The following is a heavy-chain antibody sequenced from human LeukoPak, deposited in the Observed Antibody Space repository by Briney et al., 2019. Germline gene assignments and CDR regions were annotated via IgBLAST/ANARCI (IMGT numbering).Heavy chain of an antibody. Sequence: PSETLSLTCTVSGGSISSYYWSWIRQPPGKGLEWIGYIYYSGSTNYNPSLKGRVTISVDTSKNQFSLKLSSVTAADTAVYYCARGYEYSSSLFNYWGQGTLVTVSS. V-gene: IGHV4-59*01. CDR2: IYYSGST. CDR1: GGSISSYY. D-gene: IGHD6-6*01. J-gene: IGHJ4*02. CDR3: ARGYEYSSSLFNY.